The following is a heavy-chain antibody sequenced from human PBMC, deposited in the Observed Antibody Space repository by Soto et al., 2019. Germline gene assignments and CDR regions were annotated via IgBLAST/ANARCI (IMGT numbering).Heavy chain of an antibody. D-gene: IGHD3-3*01. CDR3: AKNSPTHYDFWTYYFDY. Sequence: QVQLVESGGGVVQPGRSLRLSCAASGFTFSSYGMHWVRQAPGKGLEWVAVISYDGSNKYYADSVKGRFTISRDNSKNXPYLQMNSLRAEDTAVYYCAKNSPTHYDFWTYYFDYWGQGTLVTVSS. J-gene: IGHJ4*02. CDR1: GFTFSSYG. V-gene: IGHV3-30*18. CDR2: ISYDGSNK.